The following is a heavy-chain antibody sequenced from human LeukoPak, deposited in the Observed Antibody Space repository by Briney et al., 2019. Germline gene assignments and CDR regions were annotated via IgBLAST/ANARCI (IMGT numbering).Heavy chain of an antibody. CDR3: ASDHLSIEATGTRY. D-gene: IGHD6-13*01. J-gene: IGHJ4*02. CDR1: GYTFTTYN. CDR2: ISGYNGNT. Sequence: ASVKVSCKASGYTFTTYNINWVRQARGQGLEWMGWISGYNGNTNYAQKLQGRVTMTTDTSTSTAYMELRSLKSDDTAVYYCASDHLSIEATGTRYWGQGTLVTVSS. V-gene: IGHV1-18*01.